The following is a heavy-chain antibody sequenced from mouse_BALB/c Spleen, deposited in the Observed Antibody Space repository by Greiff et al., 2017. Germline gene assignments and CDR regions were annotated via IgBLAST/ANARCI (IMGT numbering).Heavy chain of an antibody. CDR2: IDPENGNT. V-gene: IGHV14-1*02. Sequence: EVQLQESGAELVRPGALVKLSCKASGFNIKDYYMHWVKQRPEQGLEWIGWIDPENGNTIYDPKFQGKASITADTSSNTAYLQLSSLTSEDTAVYYCATLLLLLPYWGQGTTLTVSS. J-gene: IGHJ2*01. CDR1: GFNIKDYY. D-gene: IGHD1-1*01. CDR3: ATLLLLLPY.